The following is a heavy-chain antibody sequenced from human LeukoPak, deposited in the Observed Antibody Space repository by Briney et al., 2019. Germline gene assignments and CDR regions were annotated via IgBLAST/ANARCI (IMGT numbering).Heavy chain of an antibody. CDR1: GYTFTSYA. Sequence: ASVKVSCKASGYTFTSYAMNWVRQAPGQGLEWMGWINTKTGNSTYAQGFTGRFVFSLDTSVSTSYLQISSLKAEDTAVYYCARDGVDTLFDPWGQGTLVTVSS. CDR2: INTKTGNS. D-gene: IGHD5-18*01. V-gene: IGHV7-4-1*02. J-gene: IGHJ5*02. CDR3: ARDGVDTLFDP.